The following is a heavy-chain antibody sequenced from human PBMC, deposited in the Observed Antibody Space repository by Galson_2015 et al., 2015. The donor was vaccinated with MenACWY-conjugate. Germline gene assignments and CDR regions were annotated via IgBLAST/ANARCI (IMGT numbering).Heavy chain of an antibody. Sequence: SLRLSCAASGFTFTTYAMNWVRQAPGKGLEWVSFISSSRSYIYYADSVKGRFTVSRDNAKNSLYLQMNSLRAEDTAVYYCARDPGTIIKYHFDYWGQGSLVTVSS. D-gene: IGHD2-2*01. CDR2: ISSSRSYI. CDR1: GFTFTTYA. CDR3: ARDPGTIIKYHFDY. V-gene: IGHV3-21*01. J-gene: IGHJ4*02.